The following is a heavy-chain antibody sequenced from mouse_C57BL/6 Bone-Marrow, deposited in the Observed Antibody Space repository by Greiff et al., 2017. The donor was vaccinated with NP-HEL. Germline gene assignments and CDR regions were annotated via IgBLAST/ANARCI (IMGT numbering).Heavy chain of an antibody. CDR2: INSDGGST. J-gene: IGHJ3*01. V-gene: IGHV5-2*03. Sequence: EVMLVESGGGLVQPGESLKLSCESNEYEFPSHDMSWVRTTPEKRLELVAAINSDGGSTYYPDTMERRFIISRDNTKKTLYLQMSSLRSEDTALYYCAILDYDGYFFPWFAYWGQGTLVTVSA. D-gene: IGHD2-3*01. CDR1: EYEFPSHD. CDR3: AILDYDGYFFPWFAY.